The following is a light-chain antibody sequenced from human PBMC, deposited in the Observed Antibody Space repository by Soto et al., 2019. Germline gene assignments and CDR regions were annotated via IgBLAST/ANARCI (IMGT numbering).Light chain of an antibody. CDR2: RSN. CDR3: AVWDNSMNGQV. V-gene: IGLV1-44*01. Sequence: QSVLTQPPSASGTPGQRVTISCSGSSSNIGSHTVNWYQQLPGTAPKLLIYRSNQRPSGVPDRFSGSKSGTSASLAISGLQSEDEADYYCAVWDNSMNGQVIGVWNKLTV. CDR1: SSNIGSHT. J-gene: IGLJ3*02.